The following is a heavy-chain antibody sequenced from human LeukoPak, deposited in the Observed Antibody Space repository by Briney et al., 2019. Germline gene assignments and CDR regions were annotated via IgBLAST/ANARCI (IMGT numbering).Heavy chain of an antibody. Sequence: GGSLRLSCAASGFTFSSYSMNWVRQAPGKGLEWVSSISSSSSYIYYADSVKGRFTISRDNAKNSLYLQMNSLRAEDTAVYYCARAFGGVIYDYWGQGTLITVSS. V-gene: IGHV3-21*01. D-gene: IGHD3-16*02. CDR2: ISSSSSYI. J-gene: IGHJ4*02. CDR3: ARAFGGVIYDY. CDR1: GFTFSSYS.